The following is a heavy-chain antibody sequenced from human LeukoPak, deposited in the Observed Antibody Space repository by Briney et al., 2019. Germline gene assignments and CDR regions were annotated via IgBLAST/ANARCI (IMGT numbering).Heavy chain of an antibody. V-gene: IGHV1-2*06. CDR1: GYTFTGYY. CDR2: INPNSGGT. D-gene: IGHD6-13*01. Sequence: ASVKVSCKASGYTFTGYYMHWVRQAPGQGLEWMGRINPNSGGTNYAQKFQGRVTMTRDTSINTAYMELSRLRSDDTAVCHCQQLVRSYVYWGQGTLVTVSS. CDR3: QQLVRSYVY. J-gene: IGHJ4*02.